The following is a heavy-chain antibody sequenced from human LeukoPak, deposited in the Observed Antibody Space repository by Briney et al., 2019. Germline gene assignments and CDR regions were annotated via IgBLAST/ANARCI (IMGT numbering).Heavy chain of an antibody. D-gene: IGHD3-22*01. CDR2: ISGSGGST. V-gene: IGHV3-23*01. J-gene: IGHJ4*02. CDR1: GGSIITNS. CDR3: AKRDYFDSSGYYEFYFDY. Sequence: GTLSLTCAVSGGSIITNSWWSWVRQPPGKGLEWVSDISGSGGSTYYADSVKGRFTISRDNSKNTLYLQMNSLRAEDTAIYYCAKRDYFDSSGYYEFYFDYWGQGTLVTVSS.